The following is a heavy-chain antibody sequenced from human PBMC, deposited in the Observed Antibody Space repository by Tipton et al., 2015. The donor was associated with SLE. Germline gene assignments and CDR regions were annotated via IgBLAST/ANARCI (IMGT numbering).Heavy chain of an antibody. V-gene: IGHV3-33*08. CDR1: GFTFSNYG. CDR3: ASADTGRNSFTV. J-gene: IGHJ3*01. D-gene: IGHD1-14*01. CDR2: IWFDGSEK. Sequence: SLRLSCAASGFTFSNYGVHWVRQAPGKGLEWVALIWFDGSEKYYADSVKGRFTTSRDNSKDTLYLQMNSLRPEDTAVYYCASADTGRNSFTVWGQGTLVTVSS.